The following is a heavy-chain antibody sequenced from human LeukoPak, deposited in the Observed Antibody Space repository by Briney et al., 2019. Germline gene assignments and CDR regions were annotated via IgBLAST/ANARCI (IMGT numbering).Heavy chain of an antibody. D-gene: IGHD4-17*01. CDR1: GFTFSSYA. J-gene: IGHJ4*02. V-gene: IGHV3-23*01. Sequence: PGGSLRLSCAASGFTFSSYAMSWVRQAPGKGLEWVSAISGSGGSTYYADSVKGRFTISRDNSKNTLYLQMNSLRAEDTAVYYCAKDTVVDYGDYVPRDYFDYWGQGTLVTVSS. CDR3: AKDTVVDYGDYVPRDYFDY. CDR2: ISGSGGST.